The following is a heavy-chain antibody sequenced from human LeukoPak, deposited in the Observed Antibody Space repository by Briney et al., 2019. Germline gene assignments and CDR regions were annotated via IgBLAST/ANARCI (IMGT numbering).Heavy chain of an antibody. V-gene: IGHV3-7*01. CDR2: IIQDGSEE. CDR1: GFTFSGYW. J-gene: IGHJ4*02. Sequence: GGSLRLSCAASGFTFSGYWMSWVRQAPGKGLEWVANIIQDGSEESYVDSVKGRFTISRDNAKKSLYLQINSLGVEDTAVYYCATGGGDYWGQGTLVTGSS. CDR3: ATGGGDY.